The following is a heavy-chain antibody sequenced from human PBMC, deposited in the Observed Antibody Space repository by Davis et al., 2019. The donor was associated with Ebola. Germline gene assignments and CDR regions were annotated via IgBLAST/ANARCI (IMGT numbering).Heavy chain of an antibody. D-gene: IGHD3-16*01. CDR3: ARGMGELALN. CDR2: ITTNTASP. J-gene: IGHJ4*02. V-gene: IGHV7-4-1*02. Sequence: AASVKVSCKASGYPFTDFAINWLRQAPGQRFEWLGWITTNTASPTYARGFSERFVFSLDTSVNTAFLQINNIRAEDTAMYYCARGMGELALNWGQGTLVTVSS. CDR1: GYPFTDFA.